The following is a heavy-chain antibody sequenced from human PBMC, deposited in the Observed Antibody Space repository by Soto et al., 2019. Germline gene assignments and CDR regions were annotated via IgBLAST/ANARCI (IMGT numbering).Heavy chain of an antibody. J-gene: IGHJ2*01. Sequence: QVQLVESGGGVVQPGRSLRLSCAASGFTFSSYAMHWVRQAPGKGLEWVAVISYDGSNKYYADSVKGRFTISRDNSKNTLYLQMNSLRAEDTAVYYCARDRGGGDLYWCFDLWGRGTLVTVSS. CDR1: GFTFSSYA. CDR3: ARDRGGGDLYWCFDL. V-gene: IGHV3-30-3*01. D-gene: IGHD2-21*02. CDR2: ISYDGSNK.